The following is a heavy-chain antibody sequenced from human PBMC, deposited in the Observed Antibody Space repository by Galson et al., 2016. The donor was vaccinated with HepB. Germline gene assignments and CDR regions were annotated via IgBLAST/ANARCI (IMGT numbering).Heavy chain of an antibody. V-gene: IGHV3-7*01. J-gene: IGHJ4*02. CDR1: GFTFSTSW. Sequence: SLRLSCAASGFTFSTSWMNWVRQAPGKRLECVANINQDGNAKYYVDSVKGRFTISRDNAKNSLYLQMDTLRVEDTAVYYCRREASNWGQGTLVTVSS. D-gene: IGHD2/OR15-2a*01. CDR3: RREASN. CDR2: INQDGNAK.